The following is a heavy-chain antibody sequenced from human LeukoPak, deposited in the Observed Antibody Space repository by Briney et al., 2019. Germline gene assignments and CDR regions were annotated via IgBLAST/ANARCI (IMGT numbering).Heavy chain of an antibody. V-gene: IGHV3-15*07. D-gene: IGHD3-3*01. CDR3: TTDRLRFLEWFPN. Sequence: PGGSLRLSCAASGFTFSNAWMNWVRQAPGKGLEWVGRIKSKTDGGTTDYAAPVKGRFTISRDDSKNTLYLQMNSLKTEDTAVYYCTTDRLRFLEWFPNWGQGTLVTVSS. CDR1: GFTFSNAW. J-gene: IGHJ4*02. CDR2: IKSKTDGGTT.